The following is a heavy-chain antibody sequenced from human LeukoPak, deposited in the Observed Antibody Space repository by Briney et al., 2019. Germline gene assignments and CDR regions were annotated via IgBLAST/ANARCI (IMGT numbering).Heavy chain of an antibody. D-gene: IGHD1-1*01. J-gene: IGHJ4*02. Sequence: GGSLRLSCAASGFTFSSYSMNWVRQAPGKGLEWVSLISWDGGSTYYADSVKGRFTISRDNSKNSLYLQMNSLRAEDTALYYCARGDDARYWGQGTLVTVSS. CDR3: ARGDDARY. CDR2: ISWDGGST. V-gene: IGHV3-43D*03. CDR1: GFTFSSYS.